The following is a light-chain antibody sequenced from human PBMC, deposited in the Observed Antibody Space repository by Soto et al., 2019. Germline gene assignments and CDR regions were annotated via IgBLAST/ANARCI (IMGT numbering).Light chain of an antibody. Sequence: QSVLTQPPSVSAAPGQKVTISCSGSSSNIGHNYVSWYQQVPGTAPKLVIYDSTKRPSGIPDRFSGSKSGTSATLGITGLQTGDEADYYCATWDTSLSAWVFGGGTQLTVL. CDR3: ATWDTSLSAWV. J-gene: IGLJ3*02. CDR2: DST. CDR1: SSNIGHNY. V-gene: IGLV1-51*01.